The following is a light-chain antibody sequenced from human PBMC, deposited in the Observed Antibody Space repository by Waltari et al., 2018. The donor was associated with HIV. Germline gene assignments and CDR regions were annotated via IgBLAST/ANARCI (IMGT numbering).Light chain of an antibody. V-gene: IGLV1-47*01. CDR1: YPNNGSDN. CDR3: TGWDASLSEYV. J-gene: IGLJ1*01. CDR2: KNI. Sequence: SVLTQPPSAPGTPGPRATTACSGRYPNNGSDNVYCYQHLPGTAPKLLIYKNIQRPSGVPDRFSGSKSGASAYLAISGLRSEDEADYYCTGWDASLSEYVFGPGTRVTV.